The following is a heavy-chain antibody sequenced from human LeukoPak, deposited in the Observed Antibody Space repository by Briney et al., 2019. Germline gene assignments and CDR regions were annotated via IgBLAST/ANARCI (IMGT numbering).Heavy chain of an antibody. D-gene: IGHD6-19*01. CDR3: ARTLAVAGIYHGAFDI. J-gene: IGHJ3*02. CDR2: IYYSGST. V-gene: IGHV4-39*01. Sequence: SETLSLTCTVSGGSISSSSYYWGWIRQPPGKGLEWIVSIYYSGSTYYNPSLKSRVIISVDTSKNQFSLKLSSVTAADTAVYYCARTLAVAGIYHGAFDIWGQGTMVTVSS. CDR1: GGSISSSSYY.